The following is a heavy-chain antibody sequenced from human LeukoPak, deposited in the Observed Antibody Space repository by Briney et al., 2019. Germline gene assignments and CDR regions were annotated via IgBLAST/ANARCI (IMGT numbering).Heavy chain of an antibody. J-gene: IGHJ4*02. CDR3: AISGGYWAWAH. Sequence: GGSLRLSCAASGFTFSDYAMNWVRQAPGQGLEWVSTISGTGRTTYYAAPVKGRFTISRDNSKNTLYLQMSSLRAEDTAVYYCAISGGYWAWAHWGQGTLVTVSS. D-gene: IGHD1-26*01. V-gene: IGHV3-23*01. CDR1: GFTFSDYA. CDR2: ISGTGRTT.